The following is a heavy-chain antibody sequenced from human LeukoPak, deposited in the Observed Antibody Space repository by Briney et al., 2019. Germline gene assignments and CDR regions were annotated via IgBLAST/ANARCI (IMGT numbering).Heavy chain of an antibody. D-gene: IGHD1-26*01. V-gene: IGHV1-69*05. CDR2: IIPMFGTA. J-gene: IGHJ4*02. CDR1: GGTFSSYA. Sequence: SVKVSCKASGGTFSSYAISWVRQAPGQGLELMGGIIPMFGTANYAQKFQGRVTITTEESTSTAYMELSSLGSEDTAMYYCARVFARGGEISGSYYYYWGQGTLVTVSS. CDR3: ARVFARGGEISGSYYYY.